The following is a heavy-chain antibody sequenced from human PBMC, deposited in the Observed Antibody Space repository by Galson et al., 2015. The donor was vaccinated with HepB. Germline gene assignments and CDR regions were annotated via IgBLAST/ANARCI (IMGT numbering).Heavy chain of an antibody. J-gene: IGHJ2*01. CDR1: GFTFSSYG. V-gene: IGHV3-30*18. CDR3: AKAPRSAGIRWYFDL. Sequence: SLRLSCAASGFTFSSYGMHWVRQAPGKGLEWVAVISYDGSNKYYADSVKGRFTISRDNSKNTLYLQMNSLRAEDTAVYHCAKAPRSAGIRWYFDLWGRGTLVTVSS. CDR2: ISYDGSNK. D-gene: IGHD3-3*01.